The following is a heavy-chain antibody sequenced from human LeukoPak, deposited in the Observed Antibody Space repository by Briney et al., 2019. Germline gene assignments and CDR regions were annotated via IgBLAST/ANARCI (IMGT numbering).Heavy chain of an antibody. Sequence: WASLKVTCKASGYTFTGYYMHWVRQAPGQGLERMGWINPNSGGTNYAQKFQGRVTMTRDTSISTAYMELSRLRSDDTAVYYCARDDSGSYGIDVWGQGTTVTVSS. CDR2: INPNSGGT. V-gene: IGHV1-2*02. CDR3: ARDDSGSYGIDV. D-gene: IGHD1-26*01. J-gene: IGHJ6*02. CDR1: GYTFTGYY.